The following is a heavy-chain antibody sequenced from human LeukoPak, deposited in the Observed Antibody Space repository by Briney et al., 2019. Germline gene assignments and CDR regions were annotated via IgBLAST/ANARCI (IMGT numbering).Heavy chain of an antibody. Sequence: PGGSLRLSCAASGFTFSSYAMHWVRQAPGKGLEWLAVISYDGSNKYYADSVKGRFTISRDNSKNTLYLQMNSLRAEDTAVYYCARESLKGPLNFDYWGQGTLVTVSS. CDR3: ARESLKGPLNFDY. CDR1: GFTFSSYA. V-gene: IGHV3-30*04. CDR2: ISYDGSNK. J-gene: IGHJ4*02.